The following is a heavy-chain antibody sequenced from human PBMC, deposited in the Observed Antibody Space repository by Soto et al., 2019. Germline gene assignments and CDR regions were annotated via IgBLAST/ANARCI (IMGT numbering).Heavy chain of an antibody. CDR1: GFTFSNYA. CDR3: AKGPLGSGDDLDS. V-gene: IGHV3-23*01. Sequence: EVQLLDSGGGLVQPGGSLRLSCAASGFTFSNYAMNWVRQAPGKGLDWVSAISGSGGSTYYADSVKGRFTISRDNSKNTLYRQMSSLRAEDTGVYYFAKGPLGSGDDLDSWGQGTLVTVSS. D-gene: IGHD5-12*01. J-gene: IGHJ4*02. CDR2: ISGSGGST.